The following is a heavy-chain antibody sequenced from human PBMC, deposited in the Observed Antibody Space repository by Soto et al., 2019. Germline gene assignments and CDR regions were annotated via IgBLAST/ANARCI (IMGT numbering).Heavy chain of an antibody. V-gene: IGHV1-2*04. J-gene: IGHJ4*02. D-gene: IGHD1-26*01. CDR1: GYTFTGYY. Sequence: ASVKVSCKASGYTFTGYYMHWVRQAPGQGLEWMGWINPNSGGTNYAQKFQGWVTMTRDTSISTAYMELSRLRSDDTAVYYCARGALHHPYGSYIGYGDYWGQGTLVTVSS. CDR3: ARGALHHPYGSYIGYGDY. CDR2: INPNSGGT.